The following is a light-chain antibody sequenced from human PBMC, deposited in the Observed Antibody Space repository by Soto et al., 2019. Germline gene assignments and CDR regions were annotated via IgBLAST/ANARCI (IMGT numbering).Light chain of an antibody. J-gene: IGKJ1*01. CDR1: RDVGSD. CDR3: LQDYGDSWT. Sequence: QMTQSPSSLSASVGEKIIITCRASRDVGSDVSWYQQKPGQAPKLLVYAASNLYTGVPSRFSGSRSGTEFTLTISSLQPEDFASYYCLQDYGDSWTFGQGTKVEIE. CDR2: AAS. V-gene: IGKV1-6*01.